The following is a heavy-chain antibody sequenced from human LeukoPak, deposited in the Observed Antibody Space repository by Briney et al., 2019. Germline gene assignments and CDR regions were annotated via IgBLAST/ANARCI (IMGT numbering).Heavy chain of an antibody. J-gene: IGHJ6*04. V-gene: IGHV4-38-2*01. Sequence: PSETLSLTCAVSGYSITSGYYWGWIGQPPGKGLEWIGSLYHSGITYYNPSPKSRVTISVDTSKNQFSLKLTSVTAADTAVYYCARTDVVRGIITYFYGMDVWGKGTTVTVSS. CDR1: GYSITSGYY. D-gene: IGHD3-10*01. CDR2: LYHSGIT. CDR3: ARTDVVRGIITYFYGMDV.